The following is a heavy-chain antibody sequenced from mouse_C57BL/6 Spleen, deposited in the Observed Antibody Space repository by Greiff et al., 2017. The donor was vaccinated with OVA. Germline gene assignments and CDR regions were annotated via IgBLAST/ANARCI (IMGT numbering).Heavy chain of an antibody. Sequence: DVHLVESEGGLVQPGSSMKLSCTASGFTFSDYYMAWVRQVPEKGLEWVANINYDGSSTYYLDSLKSRFIISRDNAKNILYLQMSSLKSEDTATYYCARRDYGYFDYWGQGTTLTVSS. CDR2: INYDGSST. CDR1: GFTFSDYY. J-gene: IGHJ2*01. CDR3: ARRDYGYFDY. D-gene: IGHD2-4*01. V-gene: IGHV5-16*01.